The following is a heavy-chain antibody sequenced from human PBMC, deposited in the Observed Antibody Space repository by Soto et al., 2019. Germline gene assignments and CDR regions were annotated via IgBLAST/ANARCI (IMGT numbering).Heavy chain of an antibody. CDR1: GYSFANYV. CDR2: INAGNGNT. V-gene: IGHV1-3*01. CDR3: ARVGTTVPTYWYVDL. D-gene: IGHD4-17*01. J-gene: IGHJ2*01. Sequence: QVQLVQSGAEVRKPGASVKVSCKASGYSFANYVIYWVRQAPGQRLEWMGWINAGNGNTKYSQKFQGRVTITRDTAATTAYMELSSLRSDDTAVYYCARVGTTVPTYWYVDLWGRGTLVTVSS.